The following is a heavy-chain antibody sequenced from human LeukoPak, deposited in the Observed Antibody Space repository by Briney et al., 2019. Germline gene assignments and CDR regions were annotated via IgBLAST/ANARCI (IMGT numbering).Heavy chain of an antibody. CDR1: GGSISSGSYY. CDR3: AREGLLWFGELVYYYYMDV. V-gene: IGHV4-61*02. Sequence: PSQTLSLTCTVSGGSISSGSYYWSWIRQPAGKGLEWIGRIYTSGSTNYNPSLKSRVTISVDTSKNQFSLKLSSVTAADTAVYYCAREGLLWFGELVYYYYMDVWGKGTTVTVSS. J-gene: IGHJ6*03. D-gene: IGHD3-10*01. CDR2: IYTSGST.